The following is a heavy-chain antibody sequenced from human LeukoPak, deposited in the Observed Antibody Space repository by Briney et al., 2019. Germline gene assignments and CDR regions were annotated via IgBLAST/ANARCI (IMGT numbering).Heavy chain of an antibody. CDR2: ISGSGGST. D-gene: IGHD3-22*01. CDR3: AKDPGLNYYDSSGYIDY. V-gene: IGHV3-23*01. CDR1: GFTFSSYG. Sequence: GGSLRLSCAASGFTFSSYGMHWVRQAPGKGLEWVSAISGSGGSTYYADSVKGRFTISRDNSKNTLYLQMNSLRAEDTAVYYCAKDPGLNYYDSSGYIDYWGQGTLVTVSS. J-gene: IGHJ4*02.